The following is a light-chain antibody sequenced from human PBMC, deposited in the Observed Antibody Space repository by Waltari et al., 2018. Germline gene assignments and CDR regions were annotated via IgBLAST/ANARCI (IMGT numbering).Light chain of an antibody. J-gene: IGKJ4*01. V-gene: IGKV1-9*01. CDR2: AAT. CDR1: QDIHKY. Sequence: DIQLTQAPSFLSAFVVDRVTITCRASQDIHKYLAWYQQKSGKAPQLLIYAATTLHIGVPSRFSGGGSGTEFTLTISSLQPEDFATYYCQELNNYPLTFGGGTKVEIK. CDR3: QELNNYPLT.